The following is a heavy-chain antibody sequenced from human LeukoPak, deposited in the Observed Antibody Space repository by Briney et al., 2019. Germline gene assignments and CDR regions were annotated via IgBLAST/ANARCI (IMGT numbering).Heavy chain of an antibody. CDR1: GFTFSSYS. CDR3: ARTGVTMIVVPYYFDY. D-gene: IGHD3-22*01. J-gene: IGHJ4*02. CDR2: ISRSSSTI. V-gene: IGHV3-48*02. Sequence: GSLRLSCAASGFTFSSYSMNWVRQAPGKGLEWVSYISRSSSTILYADSVKGRFTISRDNAKNSLYLQMDSLRDEDTAVYYCARTGVTMIVVPYYFDYWGQGTLVTVSS.